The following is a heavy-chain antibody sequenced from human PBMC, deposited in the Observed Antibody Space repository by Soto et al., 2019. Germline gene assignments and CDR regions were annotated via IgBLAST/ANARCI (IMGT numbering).Heavy chain of an antibody. J-gene: IGHJ5*02. D-gene: IGHD6-19*01. V-gene: IGHV4-59*01. CDR2: IYYSGST. CDR3: AREVAGTPGGFDP. Sequence: SETLSLTCTVSGDSIRSYYWSWIRQPPGKGLEWIGYIYYSGSTNYNPSLKSRVTISVDTSKNQFSLKLSSVTAADTAVYYCAREVAGTPGGFDPWGQGTLVTVSS. CDR1: GDSIRSYY.